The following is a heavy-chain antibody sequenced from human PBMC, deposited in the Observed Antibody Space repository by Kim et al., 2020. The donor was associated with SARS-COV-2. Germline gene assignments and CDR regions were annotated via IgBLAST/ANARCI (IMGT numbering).Heavy chain of an antibody. CDR3: ARVVGGDYYGMDV. V-gene: IGHV3-30*04. D-gene: IGHD2-21*01. Sequence: GGSLRLSCAASGFTFSSYAMHWVRQAPGKGLEWVAVISYDGSNKYYADSVKGRFTISRDNSKNTLYLQMNSLRAEDTAVYYCARVVGGDYYGMDVWGPGTTVTVSS. CDR2: ISYDGSNK. CDR1: GFTFSSYA. J-gene: IGHJ6*02.